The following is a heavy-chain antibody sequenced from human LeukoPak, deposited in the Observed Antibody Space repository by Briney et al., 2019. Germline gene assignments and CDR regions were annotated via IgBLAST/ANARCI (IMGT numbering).Heavy chain of an antibody. D-gene: IGHD6-6*01. CDR1: GGSISSGGYY. J-gene: IGHJ4*02. CDR3: ARAVRKGSALDY. V-gene: IGHV4-31*03. CDR2: IYYSGSN. Sequence: SQTLSLTCTVSGGSISSGGYYWSWIRQHPGKGLEWIGYIYYSGSNYYNPSLKSRVTISVDTSKNQFSLKLSSVTAADTAVYYCARAVRKGSALDYWGQGTLVTVSS.